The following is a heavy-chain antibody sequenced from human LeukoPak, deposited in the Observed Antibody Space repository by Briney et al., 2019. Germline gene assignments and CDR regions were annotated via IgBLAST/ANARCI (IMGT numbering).Heavy chain of an antibody. Sequence: ASVKVSCKASGYSFTDYDFSWVRQAPGQGLEWLGWVSIYNDNTNYARGFQDRITMTTDISTSTAYMELKSLTSDDTAVYFCARTGHYQFDSWGQGTLVTVSS. J-gene: IGHJ4*02. D-gene: IGHD3-9*01. CDR3: ARTGHYQFDS. CDR2: VSIYNDNT. V-gene: IGHV1-18*01. CDR1: GYSFTDYD.